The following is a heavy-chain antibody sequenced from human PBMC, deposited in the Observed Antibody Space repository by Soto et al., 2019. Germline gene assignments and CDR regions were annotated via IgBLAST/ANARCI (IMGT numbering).Heavy chain of an antibody. V-gene: IGHV3-23*01. D-gene: IGHD3-10*01. J-gene: IGHJ5*02. CDR1: GFAFNSYS. CDR2: ITNSGVST. Sequence: PGGSLRLSCVASGFAFNSYSMTWVRQAPWKGLEWVSTITNSGVSTYYADSVKGRFTISRDNSKNTLYMQMTTLTAEDTAIYYCTKENDYRYYGWFDPWGQGTLVTVCS. CDR3: TKENDYRYYGWFDP.